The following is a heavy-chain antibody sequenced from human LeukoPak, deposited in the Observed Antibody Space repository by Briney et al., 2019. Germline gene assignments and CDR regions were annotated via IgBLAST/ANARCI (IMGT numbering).Heavy chain of an antibody. CDR2: ISGSGGST. V-gene: IGHV3-23*01. J-gene: IGHJ4*02. CDR1: GFTFSSYA. D-gene: IGHD1-26*01. CDR3: ARGAGLTASGSYYPRDY. Sequence: GGSLRLSCAASGFTFSSYAMSWVRQAPGKGLEWVSAISGSGGSTYYADSVKGRFTISRDNSKNTLYLQMNSLRAEDTAVYYCARGAGLTASGSYYPRDYWGQGTLVTVSS.